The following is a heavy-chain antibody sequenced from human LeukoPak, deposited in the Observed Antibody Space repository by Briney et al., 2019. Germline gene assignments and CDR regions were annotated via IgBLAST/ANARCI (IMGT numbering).Heavy chain of an antibody. V-gene: IGHV3-7*01. CDR3: ARAGILWGDY. D-gene: IGHD2-15*01. CDR1: GFTFSSYW. J-gene: IGHJ4*02. CDR2: IKQDGSEG. Sequence: SGGSLRLSCAASGFTFSSYWMSWVRQAPGKGLEWVASIKQDGSEGYYVDSVKGRFAISRDNTKNSLYLQMNSLRDEDTAVYYCARAGILWGDYWGQGTLVTVSS.